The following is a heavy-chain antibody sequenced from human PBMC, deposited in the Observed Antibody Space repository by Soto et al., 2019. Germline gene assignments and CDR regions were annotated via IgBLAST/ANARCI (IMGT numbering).Heavy chain of an antibody. CDR2: ISGSGGST. D-gene: IGHD2-15*01. J-gene: IGHJ6*02. CDR3: ATYECSGGSCWAYYYYYGMDV. V-gene: IGHV3-23*01. Sequence: GGSLRLSCAASGFTFSSYAMSWVRQAPGKGLEWVSAISGSGGSTYYADSVKGRFTISRDNSKNTLYLQMNSLRAEDTAVYYCATYECSGGSCWAYYYYYGMDVSGQGTTVTVSS. CDR1: GFTFSSYA.